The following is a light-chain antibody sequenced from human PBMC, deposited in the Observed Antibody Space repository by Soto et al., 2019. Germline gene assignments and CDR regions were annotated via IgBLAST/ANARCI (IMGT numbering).Light chain of an antibody. V-gene: IGKV3D-20*02. CDR2: GAS. CDR3: QQRGSWPAT. J-gene: IGKJ3*01. CDR1: QSVSSN. Sequence: DIVLTQSPGTLSLSPGERATLSCRASQSVSSNLAWYQQKPGQAPRLLIYGASSRATGIPDRFSGSGSGTDFTLTIRRLGPEDSAVYYCQQRGSWPATFGPGTKVDIK.